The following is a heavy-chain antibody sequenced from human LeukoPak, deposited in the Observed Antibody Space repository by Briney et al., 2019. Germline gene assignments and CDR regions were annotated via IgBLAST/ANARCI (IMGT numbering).Heavy chain of an antibody. Sequence: PSETLPLTCAVYGGSFSGYYWSWIRQPPGKGLEWIGEINHSGSTNYNPSLKSRVTVSEDTSKNQFSLKLSSVTAADTAVYYCARASYGDYDYYFDYWGQGTLVTVSS. V-gene: IGHV4-34*01. D-gene: IGHD4-17*01. CDR1: GGSFSGYY. CDR2: INHSGST. CDR3: ARASYGDYDYYFDY. J-gene: IGHJ4*02.